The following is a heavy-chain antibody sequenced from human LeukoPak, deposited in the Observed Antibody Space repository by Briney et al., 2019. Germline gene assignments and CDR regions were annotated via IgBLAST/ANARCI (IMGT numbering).Heavy chain of an antibody. CDR1: GYTFTSYY. CDR2: INPSGGST. D-gene: IGHD3-3*01. V-gene: IGHV1-46*01. Sequence: ASVKVSCKASGYTFTSYYMHWVRQAPGQGLEWMGIINPSGGSTSYAQKFQGRVTMTRDTSTSTVYMELSSLRSEDTAVYYCARVGYDFWSGLEDNWFDPWGQGTLVTVSS. CDR3: ARVGYDFWSGLEDNWFDP. J-gene: IGHJ5*02.